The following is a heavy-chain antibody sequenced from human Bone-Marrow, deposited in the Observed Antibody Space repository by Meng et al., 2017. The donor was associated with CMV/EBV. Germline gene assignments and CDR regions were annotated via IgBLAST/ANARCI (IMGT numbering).Heavy chain of an antibody. D-gene: IGHD3-16*01. Sequence: GGPLRLSCAGSGFPFRSYAMHWVRQAPGKGLEWVAVISYDGSNKYYEDSVKGRFTISRDNSKNTLYLQMDSLRTDDKAVYSCAKDLHDYVWGTYNVDYWSRGTLVTVSS. V-gene: IGHV3-30-3*01. CDR2: ISYDGSNK. CDR1: GFPFRSYA. J-gene: IGHJ4*02. CDR3: AKDLHDYVWGTYNVDY.